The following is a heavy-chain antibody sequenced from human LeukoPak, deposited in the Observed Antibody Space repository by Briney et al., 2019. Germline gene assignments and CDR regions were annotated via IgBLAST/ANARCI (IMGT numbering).Heavy chain of an antibody. V-gene: IGHV4-4*07. CDR1: GGSISSYY. Sequence: TSETLSHTCTVSGGSISSYYWSWIRQPAGKGLEWIGRIYTSGSTNYNPSLKSRVTMSVDTSKNQFSLKLSSVTAADTAVYYCARDAYMVTPGYYYYMDVWGKGTTVTVSS. J-gene: IGHJ6*03. CDR2: IYTSGST. CDR3: ARDAYMVTPGYYYYMDV. D-gene: IGHD4-23*01.